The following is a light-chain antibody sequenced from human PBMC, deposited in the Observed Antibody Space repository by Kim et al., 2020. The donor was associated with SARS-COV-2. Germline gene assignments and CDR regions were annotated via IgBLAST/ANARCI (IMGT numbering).Light chain of an antibody. Sequence: QSALTQPASMSGSPGQSITISCTGSSSDVGTYNLVSWYQLHPGKAPKLLIYGVNKRPSGVSHRFSGSKSGTTASLTISGLQAEDEADYYCCSYAGFSTSLYVFGTGTKVTVL. CDR3: CSYAGFSTSLYV. V-gene: IGLV2-23*02. J-gene: IGLJ1*01. CDR1: SSDVGTYNL. CDR2: GVN.